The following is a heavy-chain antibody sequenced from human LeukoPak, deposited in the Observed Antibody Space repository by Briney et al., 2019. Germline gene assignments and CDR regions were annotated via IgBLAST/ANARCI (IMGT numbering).Heavy chain of an antibody. CDR1: GFTFSSYS. CDR3: ARDYSGSYLSVGPNWFDP. D-gene: IGHD1-26*01. V-gene: IGHV3-48*04. CDR2: ISSSSSTI. Sequence: AGGSLRLSCAASGFTFSSYSMNWVRQAPGKGLEWVSYISSSSSTIYYADSVKGRFTISRDNAKNSLYLQMNSLRAEDTAVYYCARDYSGSYLSVGPNWFDPWGQGTLVTVSS. J-gene: IGHJ5*02.